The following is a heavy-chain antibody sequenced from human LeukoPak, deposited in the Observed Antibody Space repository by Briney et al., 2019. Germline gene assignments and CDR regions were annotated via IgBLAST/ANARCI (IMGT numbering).Heavy chain of an antibody. CDR3: ARDKGYYDSSGYRG. D-gene: IGHD3-22*01. CDR2: IYYSGST. J-gene: IGHJ4*02. CDR1: GGSISSYY. Sequence: SETLSLTCTVSGGSISSYYWSWIRQPPGKGLEWIGYIYYSGSTNYNPSLKSRVTISVDTSKNQFSLKLSSVTAADTAVYYCARDKGYYDSSGYRGWGQGTLVTVSS. V-gene: IGHV4-59*01.